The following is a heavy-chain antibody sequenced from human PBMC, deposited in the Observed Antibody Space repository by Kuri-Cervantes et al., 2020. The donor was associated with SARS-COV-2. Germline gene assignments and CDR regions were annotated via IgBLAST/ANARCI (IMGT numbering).Heavy chain of an antibody. CDR1: GFTFNSYE. V-gene: IGHV3-48*03. CDR3: ARDLSQYGDPGFDF. CDR2: IGNTDSTT. D-gene: IGHD4-17*01. Sequence: GESLKISCAASGFTFNSYEMNWVRQAPGKGLEWLSYIGNTDSTTYYADSVEGRFTISRDYAKNLLYLQMNSLRAEDTALYYCARDLSQYGDPGFDFWGQGTLVTVSS. J-gene: IGHJ4*02.